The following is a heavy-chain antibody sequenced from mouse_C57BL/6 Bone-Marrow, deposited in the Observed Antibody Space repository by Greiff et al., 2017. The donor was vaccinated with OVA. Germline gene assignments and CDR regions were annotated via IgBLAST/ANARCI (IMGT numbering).Heavy chain of an antibody. J-gene: IGHJ3*01. CDR1: GYTFTSYW. V-gene: IGHV1-50*01. Sequence: VQLQQPGAELVKPGASVKLSCKASGYTFTSYWMQWVKQRPGQGLEWIGEIDPSDSYTNYNQKFKGKATLTVDTSSSTAYMQLSSLTSEDSAVDYCARGDGYDEFAYWGQGTLVTVSA. CDR3: ARGDGYDEFAY. CDR2: IDPSDSYT. D-gene: IGHD2-2*01.